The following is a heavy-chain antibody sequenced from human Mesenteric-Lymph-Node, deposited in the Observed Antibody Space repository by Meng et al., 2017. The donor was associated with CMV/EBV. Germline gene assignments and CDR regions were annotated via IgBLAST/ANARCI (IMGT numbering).Heavy chain of an antibody. J-gene: IGHJ6*02. CDR3: AKDGAREGATYKYYYGMDV. CDR2: IRYDGSNK. Sequence: GESLKISCAASGFTFSSYGMNWVRQAPGKGLEWVAFIRYDGSNKNYADSVKGRFTISRDNSKNTLYLQMNSLRAEDTAVYYCAKDGAREGATYKYYYGMDVWGQGTTVTVSS. CDR1: GFTFSSYG. V-gene: IGHV3-30*02. D-gene: IGHD1-26*01.